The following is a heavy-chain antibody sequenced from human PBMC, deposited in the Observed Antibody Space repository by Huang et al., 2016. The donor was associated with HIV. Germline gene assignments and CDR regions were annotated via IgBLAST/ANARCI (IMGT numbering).Heavy chain of an antibody. CDR1: GYTFNGYW. V-gene: IGHV5-51*01. J-gene: IGHJ3*02. CDR3: ARQGVGDFVVEPTGLGAFDI. Sequence: EVQLVQSGAVVKKPGESLKISCKGSGYTFNGYWMGWVRQRHGKGLEWMGSIYPGDSDTTYSPSFQGQVTISADKSISTAYLQWSGLKASDTAMYYCARQGVGDFVVEPTGLGAFDIWGQGTMVTVSS. D-gene: IGHD2-2*01. CDR2: IYPGDSDT.